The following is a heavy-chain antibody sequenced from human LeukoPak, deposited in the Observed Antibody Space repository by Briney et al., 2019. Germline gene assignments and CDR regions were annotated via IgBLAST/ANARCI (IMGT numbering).Heavy chain of an antibody. V-gene: IGHV4-4*09. CDR1: GGSISSYY. Sequence: SETLSLTCTVPGGSISSYYWSWIRQPPGKGLEWIGYIYTSGSTNYNPSLKSRVTISVDTSENQFSLKLSSVTAADTAVYYCARRITIFGVLIVAFDIWGQGTMVTVSS. CDR2: IYTSGST. J-gene: IGHJ3*02. D-gene: IGHD3-3*01. CDR3: ARRITIFGVLIVAFDI.